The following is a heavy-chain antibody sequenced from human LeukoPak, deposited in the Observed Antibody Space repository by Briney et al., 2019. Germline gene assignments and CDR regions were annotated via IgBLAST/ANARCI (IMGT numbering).Heavy chain of an antibody. D-gene: IGHD1-26*01. CDR2: INPNSGAT. CDR1: GYTFTGYY. CDR3: ARDRVVGATSSFAYYYYYYMDV. Sequence: ASVKVSCKASGYTFTGYYMHWVRQAPGQGLEWMGWINPNSGATNFAQKFQGRVTMTRDTSISTAYMELSRLRSDDTAVYYCARDRVVGATSSFAYYYYYYMDVWGKGTTVTVSS. V-gene: IGHV1-2*02. J-gene: IGHJ6*03.